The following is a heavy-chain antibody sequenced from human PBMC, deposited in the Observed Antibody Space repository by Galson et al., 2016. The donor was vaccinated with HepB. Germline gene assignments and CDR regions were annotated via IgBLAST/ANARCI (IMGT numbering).Heavy chain of an antibody. D-gene: IGHD3-22*01. CDR1: GGSFSGYY. CDR3: ARPTARSSGYYYYYGMDV. J-gene: IGHJ6*02. CDR2: INHSGST. V-gene: IGHV4-34*01. Sequence: SETLSLTCAVYGGSFSGYYWSWIRQPPGKGLEWIGEINHSGSTNYNPSLKSRVTISVDTSKNQFSLNLSSVTAADTAVYYCARPTARSSGYYYYYGMDVWGQGTTVTVSS.